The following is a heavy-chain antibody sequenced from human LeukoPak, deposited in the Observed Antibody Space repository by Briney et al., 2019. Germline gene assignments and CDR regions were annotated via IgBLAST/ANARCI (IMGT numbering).Heavy chain of an antibody. CDR1: GFIFSTYT. CDR2: ISHDGTYK. D-gene: IGHD2-2*01. Sequence: PGGPLRLSSAASGFIFSTYTIHSVRQAPCKGRAWVSRISHDGTYKHYAASEKGRFTISRDKSKITLYLQMNCLRPEDRAVYYCARDGRGYQIDCWGQGTLVTVSS. CDR3: ARDGRGYQIDC. V-gene: IGHV3-30*04. J-gene: IGHJ4*02.